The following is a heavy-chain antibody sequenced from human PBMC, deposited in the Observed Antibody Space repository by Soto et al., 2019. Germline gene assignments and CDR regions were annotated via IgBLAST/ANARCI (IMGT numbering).Heavy chain of an antibody. J-gene: IGHJ4*02. D-gene: IGHD6-13*01. V-gene: IGHV3-30*18. Sequence: LEWVAVISYDGSNKYYADSVKGRFTISRDNSKNTLYLQMNSLRAEDTAVYYCANRPGIAAAGTAFDWGQGTLVTVSS. CDR2: ISYDGSNK. CDR3: ANRPGIAAAGTAFD.